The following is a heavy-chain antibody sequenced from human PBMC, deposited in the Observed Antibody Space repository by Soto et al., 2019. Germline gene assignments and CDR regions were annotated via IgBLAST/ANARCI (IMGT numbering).Heavy chain of an antibody. D-gene: IGHD3-10*01. CDR2: INTYNGKT. CDR3: ARRSGRPSDYYGMDV. J-gene: IGHJ6*02. Sequence: QVQLVQSGAEVKKPGASVKVSCKASGYTFTSYGISWVRQAPGQGLEFMRWINTYNGKTNYAQKFQGRVTMTAETSTSTAYMELRSLRSDDTAMYYCARRSGRPSDYYGMDVWGQGTTVTVSS. V-gene: IGHV1-18*01. CDR1: GYTFTSYG.